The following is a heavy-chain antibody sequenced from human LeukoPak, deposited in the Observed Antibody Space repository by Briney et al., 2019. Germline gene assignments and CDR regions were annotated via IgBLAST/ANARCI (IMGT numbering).Heavy chain of an antibody. Sequence: GGSLRLSCTASGFIVSSHWMTWVRQSPGKGLEWVANIKEDGSVKYYVDSVKGRFTISRDNTKNALYLQMNSLRADDTAVYLCARDSTWLLDYWGQGTLITVSS. CDR2: IKEDGSVK. J-gene: IGHJ4*02. CDR1: GFIVSSHW. V-gene: IGHV3-7*03. D-gene: IGHD6-19*01. CDR3: ARDSTWLLDY.